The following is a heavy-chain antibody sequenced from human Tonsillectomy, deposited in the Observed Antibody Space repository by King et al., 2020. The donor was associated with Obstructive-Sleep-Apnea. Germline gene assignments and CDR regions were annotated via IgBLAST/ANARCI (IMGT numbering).Heavy chain of an antibody. J-gene: IGHJ4*02. CDR2: ISSSSSYI. D-gene: IGHD3-9*01. CDR1: GFTFSSYN. Sequence: VQLVESGGGLVKPGGSLRLSCAASGFTFSSYNMNWVRQAPGKGLEWVSSISSSSSYIYYADSVKGRFTISRDNAKNSLYLQMNSLRAEDTAVYYCARDGGPYYDILTGYSYWGQRTLVTVSS. CDR3: ARDGGPYYDILTGYSY. V-gene: IGHV3-21*01.